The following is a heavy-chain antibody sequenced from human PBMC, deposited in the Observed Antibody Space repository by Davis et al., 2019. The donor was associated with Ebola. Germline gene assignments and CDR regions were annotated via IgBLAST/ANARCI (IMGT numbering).Heavy chain of an antibody. J-gene: IGHJ6*02. Sequence: PGGSLRLSCAASGFTFSDYYMSWIRQAPGKGLEWVSYISSTGSTIYYADSVKGRFTISRDNAKNSLYLQMDSLRAEDTAVYYCARDASYSSFILYGMDVWGQGTTVTVSS. CDR3: ARDASYSSFILYGMDV. CDR2: ISSTGSTI. V-gene: IGHV3-11*04. CDR1: GFTFSDYY. D-gene: IGHD6-19*01.